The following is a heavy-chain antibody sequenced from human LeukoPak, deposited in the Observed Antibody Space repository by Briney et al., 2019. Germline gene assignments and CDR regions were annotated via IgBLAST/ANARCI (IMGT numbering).Heavy chain of an antibody. CDR1: DITFSSYG. CDR3: AKATSPYDYVWGTSD. Sequence: GGSLRLSCEASDITFSSYGMHWVRQAPGKGLEWVAVTSYNGRESYYVDSVKGRFTISRDNSKNTLYLQMNSVTTDDTAVYYCAKATSPYDYVWGTSDWGQGTLVTVSS. D-gene: IGHD3-16*01. CDR2: TSYNGRES. V-gene: IGHV3-30*18. J-gene: IGHJ4*02.